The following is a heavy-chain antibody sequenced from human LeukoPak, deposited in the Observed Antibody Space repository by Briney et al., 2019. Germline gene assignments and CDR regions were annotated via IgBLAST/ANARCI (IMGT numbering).Heavy chain of an antibody. CDR1: GFTFSSYA. CDR3: AKGSEYYDILTGYSFPTYYFDY. D-gene: IGHD3-9*01. V-gene: IGHV3-23*01. Sequence: GGSLRLSCAASGFTFSSYAMSWVRQAPGKGLEWVSAISGSGGSTYYADSVKGRFTISRDNSKNTLYLQMNSLRAEDTAVYYCAKGSEYYDILTGYSFPTYYFDYWGQGTLVTVSS. J-gene: IGHJ4*02. CDR2: ISGSGGST.